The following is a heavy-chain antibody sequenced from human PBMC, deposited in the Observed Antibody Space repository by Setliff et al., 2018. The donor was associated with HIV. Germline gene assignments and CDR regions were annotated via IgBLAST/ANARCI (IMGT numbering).Heavy chain of an antibody. V-gene: IGHV4-59*10. D-gene: IGHD4-17*01. Sequence: SETLSLTCAVYGGSLSDYSWSWIRQPAGKGLEWIGRVSSRGDTNYNPSLKSRVTMSVDTSKNQFSLKLTSVTASDTAVYYCARAAAGNTGPFDLWGQGSPVTVSS. J-gene: IGHJ4*02. CDR1: GGSLSDYS. CDR3: ARAAAGNTGPFDL. CDR2: VSSRGDT.